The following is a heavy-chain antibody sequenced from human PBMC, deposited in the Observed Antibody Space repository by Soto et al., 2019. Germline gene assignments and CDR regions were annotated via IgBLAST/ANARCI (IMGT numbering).Heavy chain of an antibody. CDR2: INPSSGGT. V-gene: IGHV1-2*02. J-gene: IGHJ4*02. D-gene: IGHD1-26*01. CDR3: ARQGESGYFDY. Sequence: EASVKVSCKASGYSFTGYYIHWVRQAPGQGLEWMGWINPSSGGTNYAPKFQGRVNMPRDTCIRTAYIDLSMLRSDDTAVYYCARQGESGYFDYWAKGTLVTVSS. CDR1: GYSFTGYY.